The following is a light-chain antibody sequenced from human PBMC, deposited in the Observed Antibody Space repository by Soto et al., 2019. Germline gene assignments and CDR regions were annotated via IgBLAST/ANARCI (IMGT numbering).Light chain of an antibody. V-gene: IGKV3-11*01. Sequence: EIVLTQSRATLSLSPGERATLSCRASQSVSSYLAWYQQKPGQAPRLLIYDASNRATGIPARFSGSGSGTDFTLTISGLEPEDFAVYYCQQRSNWPPMYTFGQGTKLEIK. J-gene: IGKJ2*01. CDR2: DAS. CDR1: QSVSSY. CDR3: QQRSNWPPMYT.